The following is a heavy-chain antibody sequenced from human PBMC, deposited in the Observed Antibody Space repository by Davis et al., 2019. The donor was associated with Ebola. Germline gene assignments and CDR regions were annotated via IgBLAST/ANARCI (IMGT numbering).Heavy chain of an antibody. V-gene: IGHV4-34*01. Sequence: GSLRLSCAVYGQSFSDYYWSWIRRPPGQGLEWIAEINQRGSTNYNPSLKSRVSISIDASKNQFSLKVNSVTAADTAVYYCARVCYYDRGGCRNTFDSWGQGTLVTVSS. CDR1: GQSFSDYY. CDR3: ARVCYYDRGGCRNTFDS. CDR2: INQRGST. J-gene: IGHJ4*02. D-gene: IGHD3-22*01.